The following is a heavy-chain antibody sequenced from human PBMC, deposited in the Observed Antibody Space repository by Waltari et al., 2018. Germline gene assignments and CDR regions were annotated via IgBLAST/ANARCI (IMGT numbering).Heavy chain of an antibody. CDR3: ASGPENYYDSSGYYPDFFDY. CDR2: IYYSGST. CDR1: GGSISSSSYY. J-gene: IGHJ4*02. D-gene: IGHD3-22*01. Sequence: QLQLQESGPGLVKPSETLSLTCTVSGGSISSSSYYWGWIRQPPGKGLEWIGSIYYSGSTYYNPSPKSRVTISGDTSKNQFSLKLSSVTAADTAVYYCASGPENYYDSSGYYPDFFDYWGQGTLVTVSS. V-gene: IGHV4-39*01.